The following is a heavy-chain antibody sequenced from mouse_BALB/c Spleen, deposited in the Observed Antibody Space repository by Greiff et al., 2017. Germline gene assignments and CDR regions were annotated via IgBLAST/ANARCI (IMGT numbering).Heavy chain of an antibody. Sequence: EVKVVESGGGLVKPGGSLKLSCAASGFTFSDYYMYWVRQTPEKRLEWVATISDGGSYTYYPDSVKGRFTISRDNAKNNLYLQMSSLKSEDTAMYYCARADSSGYAMDYWGQGTSVTVSS. J-gene: IGHJ4*01. CDR1: GFTFSDYY. CDR3: ARADSSGYAMDY. CDR2: ISDGGSYT. V-gene: IGHV5-4*02. D-gene: IGHD3-2*01.